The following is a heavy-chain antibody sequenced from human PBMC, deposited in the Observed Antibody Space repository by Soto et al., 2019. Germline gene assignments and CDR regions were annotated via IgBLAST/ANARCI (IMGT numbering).Heavy chain of an antibody. CDR3: SRDFMEGRNWLDP. V-gene: IGHV3-48*03. D-gene: IGHD1-1*01. Sequence: GGSLRLSCAASGFTISNYEMNWVRQAPGKGLEWVSYISISGYTMYCGDSVKGRFTISRDNAKNSLYLQMNSLRAEDTGVYYYSRDFMEGRNWLDPCGQGTLVIFSS. CDR2: ISISGYTM. J-gene: IGHJ5*02. CDR1: GFTISNYE.